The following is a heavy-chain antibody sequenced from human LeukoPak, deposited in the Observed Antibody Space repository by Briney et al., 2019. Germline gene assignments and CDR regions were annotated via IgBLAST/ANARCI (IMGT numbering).Heavy chain of an antibody. CDR1: GFTFSGFA. D-gene: IGHD3-22*01. CDR3: TREYYYDSSGYYYYYYYMDV. Sequence: PGGSLKLSCAASGFTFSGFAMHWVRQASGKGLEWVGRIRSKANSYATAYAASVKGRFTISRDDSKNTAYLQMNSLKTEDTAVYYCTREYYYDSSGYYYYYYYMDVWGKGTTVTVSS. CDR2: IRSKANSYAT. V-gene: IGHV3-73*01. J-gene: IGHJ6*03.